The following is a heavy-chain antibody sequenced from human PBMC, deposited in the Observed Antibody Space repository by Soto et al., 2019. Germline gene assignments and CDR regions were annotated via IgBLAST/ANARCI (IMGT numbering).Heavy chain of an antibody. CDR2: MYHSGST. V-gene: IGHV4-30-2*01. CDR1: GGSISSGGYS. Sequence: SETLSLTCAVSGGSISSGGYSWSWIRQPPGKGLEWIGYMYHSGSTYYSPSLKSRVTISIDRSKNQFSLKLSSVTAADTAVYYCARERPDGARLDPWGQGTLVTVSS. D-gene: IGHD6-6*01. CDR3: ARERPDGARLDP. J-gene: IGHJ5*02.